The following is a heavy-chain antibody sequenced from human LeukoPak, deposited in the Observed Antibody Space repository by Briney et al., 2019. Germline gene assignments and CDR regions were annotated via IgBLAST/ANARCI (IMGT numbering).Heavy chain of an antibody. D-gene: IGHD2-15*01. V-gene: IGHV3-48*03. CDR3: ARDPPGYCSGGSCYPDDYFDY. CDR2: ISSSGSTI. CDR1: GFTFSSYE. Sequence: GGSLRLSCAASGFTFSSYEMNWVRQAPGKGLEWVSYISSSGSTIYYADSVKGRFTISRDNAKNSLDLQMNSLRAEDTAVYYCARDPPGYCSGGSCYPDDYFDYWGQGTLVTVSS. J-gene: IGHJ4*02.